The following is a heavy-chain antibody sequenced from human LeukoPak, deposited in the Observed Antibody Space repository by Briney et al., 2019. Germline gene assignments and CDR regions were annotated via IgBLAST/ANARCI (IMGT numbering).Heavy chain of an antibody. J-gene: IGHJ4*02. CDR3: ARDLSSSWYSLGS. CDR1: GFTFDDYG. CDR2: RSGDK. V-gene: IGHV3-20*04. D-gene: IGHD6-13*01. Sequence: GGSLRLSCADSGFTFDDYGMSWVRQAPGKGLEWVSGRSGDKNADSVKGRFTISRDNAKNSLYLQMNSLRAEDTALYYCARDLSSSWYSLGSWGQGTLVTLSS.